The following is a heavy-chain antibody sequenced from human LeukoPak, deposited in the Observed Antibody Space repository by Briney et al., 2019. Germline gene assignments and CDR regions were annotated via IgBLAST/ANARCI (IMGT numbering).Heavy chain of an antibody. J-gene: IGHJ3*02. CDR2: IYYTGST. D-gene: IGHD3-16*01. CDR3: ARGAKKVVI. V-gene: IGHV4-59*01. CDR1: GDSISSYY. Sequence: SETLSLICTVSGDSISSYYWSWIRQPPGKGLEWIGYIYYTGSTNYNPSLKSRVTISVDTSKNQFSLILSSVTAADTAVYYCARGAKKVVIWGQGTMVTVSS.